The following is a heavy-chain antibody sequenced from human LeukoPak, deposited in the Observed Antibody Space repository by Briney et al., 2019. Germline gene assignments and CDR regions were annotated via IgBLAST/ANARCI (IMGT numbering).Heavy chain of an antibody. V-gene: IGHV1-2*02. Sequence: ASVKVSCKASGYTFTGYYMHWVRQAPGQGLEWMGWINPHSGGTNYAQKFQGRVTMTRDTSISTAYMELSRLRSDDTAVYYCARGKTYTSSWYSGRGDWFDPWGQGTLVTVSS. CDR2: INPHSGGT. CDR3: ARGKTYTSSWYSGRGDWFDP. CDR1: GYTFTGYY. J-gene: IGHJ5*02. D-gene: IGHD1-26*01.